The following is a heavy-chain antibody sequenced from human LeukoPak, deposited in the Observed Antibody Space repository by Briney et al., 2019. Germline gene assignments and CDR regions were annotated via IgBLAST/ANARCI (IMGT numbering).Heavy chain of an antibody. CDR3: ARGVTMIVVVTAYDY. CDR1: GFTFSSYA. V-gene: IGHV3-21*01. CDR2: ISSSSSYI. J-gene: IGHJ4*02. D-gene: IGHD3-22*01. Sequence: MSGGSLRLSCAASGFTFSSYAMSWVRQAPGKGLEWVSSISSSSSYIYYADSVKGRFTISRDNAKNSLYLQMNSLRAEDTAVYYCARGVTMIVVVTAYDYWGQGTLVTVSS.